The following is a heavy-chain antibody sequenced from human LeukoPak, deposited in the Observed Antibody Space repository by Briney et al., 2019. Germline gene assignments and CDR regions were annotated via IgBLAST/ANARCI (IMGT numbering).Heavy chain of an antibody. CDR3: ARNSDSGWCPNY. CDR1: GYTFTGYY. CDR2: INPNSGGT. J-gene: IGHJ4*02. D-gene: IGHD6-19*01. Sequence: ASVKVSCKASGYTFTGYYMHWVRQAPGQGLEGMGWINPNSGGTNYAQKFQGRVTMTRDTSISTAYMELSRLRSDDTAVYYCARNSDSGWCPNYWGQGTLVTVSS. V-gene: IGHV1-2*02.